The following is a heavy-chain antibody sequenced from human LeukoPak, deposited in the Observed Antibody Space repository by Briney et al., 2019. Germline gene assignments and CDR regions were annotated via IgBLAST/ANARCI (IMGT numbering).Heavy chain of an antibody. CDR3: ARASYSYDINGWVPFDY. CDR1: GGSFSGYY. J-gene: IGHJ4*02. CDR2: INHSGST. D-gene: IGHD3-22*01. V-gene: IGHV4-34*01. Sequence: MSSETLSLTCAIYGGSFSGYYWSWIRQPPGKGLEWIGEINHSGSTNYNPSLKSRVTISGDTSKNQFSLRLSSVTAADTAVYYCARASYSYDINGWVPFDYWGQGTLVTVSS.